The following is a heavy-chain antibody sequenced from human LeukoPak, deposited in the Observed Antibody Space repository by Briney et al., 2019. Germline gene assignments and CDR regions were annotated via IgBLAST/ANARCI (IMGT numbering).Heavy chain of an antibody. V-gene: IGHV3-48*04. CDR3: TTLGYHLDS. Sequence: GGSLRLSCAASGFTFSSYWMSWVRQAPGKGLEWVSYIAGSDTTTYYADSVKGRFTISRDNAKNSLYLQMNSLRAEDTALYYCTTLGYHLDSWGQGTLVTVSS. D-gene: IGHD3-22*01. CDR2: IAGSDTTT. CDR1: GFTFSSYW. J-gene: IGHJ4*02.